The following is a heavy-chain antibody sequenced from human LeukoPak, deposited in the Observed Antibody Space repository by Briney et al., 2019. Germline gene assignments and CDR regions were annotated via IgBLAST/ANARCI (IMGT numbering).Heavy chain of an antibody. CDR2: ISGSGGST. CDR1: GITFNSYA. D-gene: IGHD6-19*01. CDR3: AKDLEQWLAPGDFDY. J-gene: IGHJ4*02. Sequence: GGSLRLSCAASGITFNSYAMSWVRQAPGKGLGWVSAISGSGGSTYYADSVKGRFTISRDNSKNTLYLQMNSLRAEDTAVYYCAKDLEQWLAPGDFDYWGQGTLVTVSS. V-gene: IGHV3-23*01.